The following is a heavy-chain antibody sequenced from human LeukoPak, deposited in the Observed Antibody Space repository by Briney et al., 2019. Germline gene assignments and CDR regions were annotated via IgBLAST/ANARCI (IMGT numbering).Heavy chain of an antibody. V-gene: IGHV4-39*01. CDR1: GGSISSSSYY. D-gene: IGHD6-13*01. J-gene: IGHJ5*02. Sequence: SETLSLTCTVSGGSISSSSYYWGCIRPPPGKGLEWIGSIYYSGPTYYNPYLKSPVTISAGTSTTQSSLKPSSVTAADTAVYYCARSSGYSSSGGLNWFDTWGQGTLVTVSS. CDR3: ARSSGYSSSGGLNWFDT. CDR2: IYYSGPT.